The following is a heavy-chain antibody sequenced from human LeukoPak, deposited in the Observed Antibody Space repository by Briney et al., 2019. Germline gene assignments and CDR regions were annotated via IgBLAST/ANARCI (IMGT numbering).Heavy chain of an antibody. CDR3: ARSYIVVVPAVYFDY. V-gene: IGHV1-3*01. Sequence: ASVKVSCKTSGYTFSTYAIQWVRQARGQRLEWMGWINGGDGNTKFSQKFQGRVTITRDTSASSSYMELSSLRSEDTAVYYCARSYIVVVPAVYFDYWGQGTLVTVSS. CDR2: INGGDGNT. CDR1: GYTFSTYA. J-gene: IGHJ4*02. D-gene: IGHD2-2*01.